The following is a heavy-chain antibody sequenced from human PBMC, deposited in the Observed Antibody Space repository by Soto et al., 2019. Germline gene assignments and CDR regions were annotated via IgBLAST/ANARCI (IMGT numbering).Heavy chain of an antibody. CDR1: GYNFNQYY. D-gene: IGHD4-17*01. CDR2: INLRGGTT. Sequence: QVQLVQSGAEVRKPGASVRLSCATSGYNFNQYYIHWVRQAPGQGLEWMGIINLRGGTTEYAHKFRGRVTVTGDTSTRTAYMELRRLRSEDTAVYFCARGPDDSDVPRWYYWGQGTLITVSS. J-gene: IGHJ4*02. V-gene: IGHV1-46*02. CDR3: ARGPDDSDVPRWYY.